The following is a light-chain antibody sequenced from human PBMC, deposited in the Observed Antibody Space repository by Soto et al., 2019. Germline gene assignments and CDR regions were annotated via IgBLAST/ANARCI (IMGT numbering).Light chain of an antibody. CDR2: EVS. CDR1: SSDVGRYNY. CDR3: SSYAGSNLYV. V-gene: IGLV2-8*01. Sequence: QAVLSQPPPACWAPGQSVTISCTGTSSDVGRYNYVSWYQQHPGKAPKLMIYEVSKRPSGVPDRFSGSKSGNAASLTVSGLQAEDEADYYCSSYAGSNLYVFGTGTKVTVL. J-gene: IGLJ1*01.